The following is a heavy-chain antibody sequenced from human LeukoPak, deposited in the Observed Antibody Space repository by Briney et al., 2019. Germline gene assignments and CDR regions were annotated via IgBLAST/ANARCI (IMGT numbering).Heavy chain of an antibody. D-gene: IGHD2-15*01. CDR3: AKVNQDIVVVVAATSIAAFDI. J-gene: IGHJ3*02. V-gene: IGHV3-23*01. CDR2: VTGSGGST. Sequence: GGSLRLSCAASGFTFTSYAMSWVRPAPGKGLGWVSAVTGSGGSTYYADSVKGRFTISRDNSKNTLYLQMNSLRAEDTAVYYCAKVNQDIVVVVAATSIAAFDIWGQGTMVTVSS. CDR1: GFTFTSYA.